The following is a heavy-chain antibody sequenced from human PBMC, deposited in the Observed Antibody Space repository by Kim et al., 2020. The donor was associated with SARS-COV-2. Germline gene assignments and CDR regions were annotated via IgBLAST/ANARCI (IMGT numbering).Heavy chain of an antibody. CDR3: ARDRDYYYYGMDV. V-gene: IGHV4-4*07. Sequence: YTPSLKSRVIMSLDTSRSQFSLRLRSVTAADTAMYYCARDRDYYYYGMDVWGQGTTVTVSS. J-gene: IGHJ6*02.